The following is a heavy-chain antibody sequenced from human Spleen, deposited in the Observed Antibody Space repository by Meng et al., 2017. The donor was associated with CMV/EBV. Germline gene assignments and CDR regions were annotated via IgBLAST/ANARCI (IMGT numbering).Heavy chain of an antibody. D-gene: IGHD1-26*01. CDR2: IFSNDEK. Sequence: SGPTLVKPTETLTLTCTVSGFSLSNARMGVSWIRQPPGKALEWLAHIFSNDEKSYSTSLKSRLTISKDTSKSQVVLTMTNMDPVDTATYFCARIEGAGIGTGDPYYYGMDVWGQGTTVTVSS. CDR3: ARIEGAGIGTGDPYYYGMDV. V-gene: IGHV2-26*01. J-gene: IGHJ6*02. CDR1: GFSLSNARMG.